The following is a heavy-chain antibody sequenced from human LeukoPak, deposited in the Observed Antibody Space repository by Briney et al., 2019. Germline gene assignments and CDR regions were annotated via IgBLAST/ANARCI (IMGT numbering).Heavy chain of an antibody. V-gene: IGHV4-4*02. J-gene: IGHJ4*02. CDR1: GDSISSSNW. Sequence: SGTLSLTCAVSGDSISSSNWWSWVRQPPGKGLEWIGEIYYSGSPNYNPSLKSRVTISVDKSKNQFSLKLSSVTAADTAVYYCARAPIELQRLDYWGQGTLVTVSS. CDR2: IYYSGSP. CDR3: ARAPIELQRLDY. D-gene: IGHD2-8*01.